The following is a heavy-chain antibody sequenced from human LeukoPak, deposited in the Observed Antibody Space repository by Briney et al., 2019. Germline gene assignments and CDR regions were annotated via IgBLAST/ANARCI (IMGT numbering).Heavy chain of an antibody. CDR2: ISGSGGST. J-gene: IGHJ4*02. CDR1: GFTFSSYA. V-gene: IGHV3-23*01. D-gene: IGHD6-13*01. Sequence: SGGSLRLSCAASGFTFSSYAMSWVRQAPGKGLEWVSAISGSGGSTYYADSVKGRFTISRDNSKNTLYLQMSSLRAEDTAVYYCVKTDGSWHTFDYWGQGTLVTVFS. CDR3: VKTDGSWHTFDY.